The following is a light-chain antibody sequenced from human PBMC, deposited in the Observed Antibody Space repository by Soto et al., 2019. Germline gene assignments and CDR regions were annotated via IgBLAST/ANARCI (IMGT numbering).Light chain of an antibody. CDR1: QSVTGSY. CDR2: GAS. Sequence: EILLTQSPGTLSLSPGERSTLXXRAGQSVTGSYLAWYQQKPGQAPRVXIYGASTRATGIPARFSGSGSGTEFTLIISSLQSEDSAVYYCQQYNSWLWTFGQGTRLEIK. V-gene: IGKV3-15*01. J-gene: IGKJ5*01. CDR3: QQYNSWLWT.